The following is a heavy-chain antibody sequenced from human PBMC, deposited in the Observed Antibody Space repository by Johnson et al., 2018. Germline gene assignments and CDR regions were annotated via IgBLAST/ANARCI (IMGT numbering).Heavy chain of an antibody. Sequence: VQLVESGGGLVQPGRSLRLSCAASGFTFDDYAMHWVRQAPGKGLEWVSGISWNSGSIGYADSVKGRFTISRDNAKNSLYLQMNSLRAEDTALYYCAKASNYDFWSGYYSKAFDIRGQGTRVTVSS. CDR2: ISWNSGSI. V-gene: IGHV3-9*01. CDR3: AKASNYDFWSGYYSKAFDI. D-gene: IGHD3-3*01. CDR1: GFTFDDYA. J-gene: IGHJ3*02.